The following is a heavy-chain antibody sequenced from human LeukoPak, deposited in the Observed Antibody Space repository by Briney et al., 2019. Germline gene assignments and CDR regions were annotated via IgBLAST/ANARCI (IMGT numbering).Heavy chain of an antibody. CDR1: GGSISNYY. Sequence: SETPSLTCTVSGGSISNYYWSWIRQPPGKGLEWIGYIYYTGSTNYNPSLTSRVNISVDTSKNQFSLNLTSVTAADTAVYYCARWGSIAVARFDYWGQGTLVTVSS. J-gene: IGHJ4*02. CDR2: IYYTGST. CDR3: ARWGSIAVARFDY. V-gene: IGHV4-59*01. D-gene: IGHD6-6*01.